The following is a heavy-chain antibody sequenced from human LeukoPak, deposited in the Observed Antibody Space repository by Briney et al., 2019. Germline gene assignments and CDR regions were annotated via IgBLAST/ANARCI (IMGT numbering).Heavy chain of an antibody. Sequence: SETLSLTRAVHGATLSGYFWCWMRQPPGKGLEWIGEINHSGSTNYHPSLKSRVTLSVDMSKKQFSLRLTSVTAADTAVYYCDGFDYRSGSPKNWFDPWGQGTLVTVSS. J-gene: IGHJ5*02. CDR3: DGFDYRSGSPKNWFDP. V-gene: IGHV4-34*08. D-gene: IGHD3-10*01. CDR1: GATLSGYF. CDR2: INHSGST.